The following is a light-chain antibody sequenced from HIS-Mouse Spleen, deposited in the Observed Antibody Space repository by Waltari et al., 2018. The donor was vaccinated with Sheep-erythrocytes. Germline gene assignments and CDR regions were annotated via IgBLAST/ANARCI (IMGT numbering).Light chain of an antibody. CDR3: CSYAGSSTLV. J-gene: IGLJ2*01. CDR2: EGS. Sequence: QSALTQPRSVSGSPGQSVTISCTGTSSDAGGYNYVHWYQQPPGKAPKLMIYEGSKRPSGVSNRFSGSKSGNTASLTISGLQAEDEADYYCCSYAGSSTLVFGGGTKLTVL. V-gene: IGLV2-23*01. CDR1: SSDAGGYNY.